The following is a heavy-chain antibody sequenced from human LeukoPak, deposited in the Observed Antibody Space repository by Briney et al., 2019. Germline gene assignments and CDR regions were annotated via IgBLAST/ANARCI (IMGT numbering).Heavy chain of an antibody. CDR2: ISRSSSYI. Sequence: GGSLRLSCAASGFTFSSYSMKWVRQAPGKGLEWVSSISRSSSYIYYVDSVKGRFTISRDNAKNSLYLQMNSLRAEDTAVYYCARDHFSYWGQGTLVTVSS. V-gene: IGHV3-21*01. J-gene: IGHJ4*02. CDR1: GFTFSSYS. D-gene: IGHD2/OR15-2a*01. CDR3: ARDHFSY.